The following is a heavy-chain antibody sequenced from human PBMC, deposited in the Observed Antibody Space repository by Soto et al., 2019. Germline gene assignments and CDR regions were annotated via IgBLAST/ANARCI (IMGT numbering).Heavy chain of an antibody. CDR3: AAGEVPAAIGSYYYGMDV. Sequence: GGSLRLSCAASGFTFSSYAMSWVRQAPGKGLEWVSAISGSGGSTYYADSVRGRFTISRDNSKNTLYLQMNSLRAEDTAVYYCAAGEVPAAIGSYYYGMDVWGQGTKVTVSS. CDR1: GFTFSSYA. V-gene: IGHV3-23*01. J-gene: IGHJ6*02. CDR2: ISGSGGST. D-gene: IGHD2-2*01.